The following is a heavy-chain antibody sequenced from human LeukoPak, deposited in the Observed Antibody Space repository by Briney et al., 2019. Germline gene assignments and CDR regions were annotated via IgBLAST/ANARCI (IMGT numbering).Heavy chain of an antibody. CDR2: IYHSGST. V-gene: IGHV4-34*01. CDR3: ARGDSSGWYSQYFDY. Sequence: SETLSLTCAVYGGSFSGYYWSWIRPPPGKGLEWIGEIYHSGSTNYNPSLKSRVTISVDKSKNQFSLKLSSVTAADTAVYYCARGDSSGWYSQYFDYWGQGTLVTVSS. D-gene: IGHD6-19*01. J-gene: IGHJ4*02. CDR1: GGSFSGYY.